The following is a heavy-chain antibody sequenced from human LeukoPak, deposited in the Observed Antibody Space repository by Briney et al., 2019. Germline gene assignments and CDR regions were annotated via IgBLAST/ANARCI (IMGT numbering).Heavy chain of an antibody. J-gene: IGHJ4*02. Sequence: PGGSLRLSCTASGFTFSGYSMNWIRQAPGKGLEWVSSFGTRSTSIYHAGSVKGRFAISRDNSKNTLYLQMNSLRAEDTAVYYCAKDRQSGSYYYFDYWGQGTLVTVSS. CDR1: GFTFSGYS. CDR2: FGTRSTSI. V-gene: IGHV3-21*04. CDR3: AKDRQSGSYYYFDY. D-gene: IGHD1-26*01.